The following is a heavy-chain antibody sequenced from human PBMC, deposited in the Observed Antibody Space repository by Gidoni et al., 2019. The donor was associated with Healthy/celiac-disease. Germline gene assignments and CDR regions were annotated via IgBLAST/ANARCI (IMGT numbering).Heavy chain of an antibody. V-gene: IGHV3-21*01. Sequence: EVQLVESGGGLVKPGGSLKLSCSASGFTFSSYSMNWVRQAPGQGLEWVASISSSSSYIYYADSVKGRFTISRDNAKTSLYLQMNSLRAEDTAVYYCARVGAGAAGSHWGQGTLVTVSS. CDR3: ARVGAGAAGSH. J-gene: IGHJ4*02. CDR1: GFTFSSYS. CDR2: ISSSSSYI. D-gene: IGHD6-13*01.